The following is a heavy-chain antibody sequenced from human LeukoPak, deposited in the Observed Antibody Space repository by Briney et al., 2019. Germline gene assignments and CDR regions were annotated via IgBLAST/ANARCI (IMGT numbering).Heavy chain of an antibody. J-gene: IGHJ4*02. CDR3: ARVTSSEPKPKYCSSTSCSTTDY. Sequence: GASVKVSCKASGYTFTGYYMHWVRQAPGQGLEWMGWINPNSGGTNYAQKLQGRVTMTTDTSTSTAYMELSRLRSDDTAVYYCARVTSSEPKPKYCSSTSCSTTDYWGQGTLVTVSS. CDR2: INPNSGGT. D-gene: IGHD2-2*01. CDR1: GYTFTGYY. V-gene: IGHV1-2*02.